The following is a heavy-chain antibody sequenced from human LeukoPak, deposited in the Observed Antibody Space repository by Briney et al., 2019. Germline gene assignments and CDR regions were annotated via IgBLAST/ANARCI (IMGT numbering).Heavy chain of an antibody. Sequence: GGSLRLSCAGSGFIFSNYWMHWVRQAPGKGLMWVSRIKTDGTTTYYADSVRGRFTVSRDNAKNSLYLQMNSLRAEDTALYYCAKDYTRYFDWLLPESYYFDYWGQGTLVTVSS. CDR1: GFIFSNYW. V-gene: IGHV3-74*01. CDR2: IKTDGTTT. CDR3: AKDYTRYFDWLLPESYYFDY. J-gene: IGHJ4*02. D-gene: IGHD3-9*01.